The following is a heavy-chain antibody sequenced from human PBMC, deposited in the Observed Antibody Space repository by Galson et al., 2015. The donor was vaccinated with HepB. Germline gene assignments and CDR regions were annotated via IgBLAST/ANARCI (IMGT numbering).Heavy chain of an antibody. CDR1: GFSFISYW. V-gene: IGHV3-7*01. CDR2: IKQDGSEK. D-gene: IGHD3-3*01. Sequence: SLRLSCAASGFSFISYWMSWVRQAPGKGLEWVANIKQDGSEKYYVDSVKGRFTISRDSAKNSLYLQMNSLRADDTALYYCARDTTIFGFGVDVWGQGTTVTVSS. CDR3: ARDTTIFGFGVDV. J-gene: IGHJ6*02.